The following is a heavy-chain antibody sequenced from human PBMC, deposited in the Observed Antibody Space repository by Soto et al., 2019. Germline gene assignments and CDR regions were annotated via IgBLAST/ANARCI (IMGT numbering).Heavy chain of an antibody. V-gene: IGHV5-51*01. Sequence: GESLKISCKGSGYSFTSYWIGWVRQMPGKGLEWMGIIYPGDSDTRYSPSFQGQVTISADKSISTAYLQWSSLKASDTAMYYCARLERDIVVVVAASWFDPWGQGTLVTVSS. CDR3: ARLERDIVVVVAASWFDP. D-gene: IGHD2-15*01. CDR2: IYPGDSDT. J-gene: IGHJ5*02. CDR1: GYSFTSYW.